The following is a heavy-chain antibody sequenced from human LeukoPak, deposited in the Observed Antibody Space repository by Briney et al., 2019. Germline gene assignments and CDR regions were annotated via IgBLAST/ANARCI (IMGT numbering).Heavy chain of an antibody. CDR2: IYYTGST. CDR3: AGWGPYFDY. CDR1: GSSVSSSTYY. J-gene: IGHJ4*01. Sequence: SDTLSLTCTVSGSSVSSSTYYWGWIRQPPGKGLEWIGEIYYTGSTSYTPSLKSRVTMSFDKSKNLFSLKLTSVTAADTAVYYCAGWGPYFDYWGQGTLVTVSS. V-gene: IGHV4-39*07. D-gene: IGHD7-27*01.